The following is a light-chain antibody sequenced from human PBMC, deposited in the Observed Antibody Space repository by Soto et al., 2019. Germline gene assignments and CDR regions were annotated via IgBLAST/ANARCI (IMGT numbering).Light chain of an antibody. Sequence: QAVVTQEPSLTVSPGGTVTLTCASSTGAVTSGHYPYWFQQKPGQAPRTLIYDSTNKHSWTPARFSGSLLGGKAALTLSGAQPEDEADYYCVSFTSSTTYVFGSGTKLTVL. V-gene: IGLV7-46*01. J-gene: IGLJ1*01. CDR1: TGAVTSGHY. CDR3: VSFTSSTTYV. CDR2: DST.